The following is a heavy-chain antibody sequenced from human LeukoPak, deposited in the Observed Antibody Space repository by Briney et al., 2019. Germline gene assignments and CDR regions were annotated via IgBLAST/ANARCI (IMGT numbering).Heavy chain of an antibody. Sequence: PGGSLRLSCAASGFTFSSNYMSWVRQAPGKGLEWVSVIYSGGSTYYADSVKGRFTISRHNSKNTLYLQMNSLRAEDTAVYYCARESSGYYYGDYYYGMDVWGQGTTVTVSS. CDR2: IYSGGST. V-gene: IGHV3-53*04. J-gene: IGHJ6*02. CDR3: ARESSGYYYGDYYYGMDV. D-gene: IGHD3-22*01. CDR1: GFTFSSNY.